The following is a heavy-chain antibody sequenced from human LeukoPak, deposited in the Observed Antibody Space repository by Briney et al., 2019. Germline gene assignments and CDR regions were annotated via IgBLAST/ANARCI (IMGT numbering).Heavy chain of an antibody. CDR2: INPSGGST. CDR1: GYTFTSYY. CDR3: ARDPVPADSGWYLHFDY. Sequence: GASVKVSCKASGYTFTSYYMHWVRQAPGQGLEWMGIINPSGGSTSYAQKFQGRVTMTRDTSTSTVYMELSSLRSGDTAVYYCARDPVPADSGWYLHFDYWGQGTLVTVSS. J-gene: IGHJ4*02. V-gene: IGHV1-46*01. D-gene: IGHD6-19*01.